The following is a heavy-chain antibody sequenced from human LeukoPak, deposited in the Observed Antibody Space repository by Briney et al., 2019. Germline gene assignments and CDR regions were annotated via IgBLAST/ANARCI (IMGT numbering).Heavy chain of an antibody. D-gene: IGHD1-26*01. Sequence: PGGSLRLSCAASGFTFSGSTMHWVRQASGEGLEWVGRIRSKANSYATAYAASVKGRFTISRDDSKNTAYLQMNSLKTEDTAVYYCTCIVGATTLFWGQGTLVTVSS. J-gene: IGHJ4*02. CDR2: IRSKANSYAT. CDR1: GFTFSGST. CDR3: TCIVGATTLF. V-gene: IGHV3-73*01.